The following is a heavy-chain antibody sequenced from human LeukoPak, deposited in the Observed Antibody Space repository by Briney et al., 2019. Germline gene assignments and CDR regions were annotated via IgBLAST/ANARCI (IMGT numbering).Heavy chain of an antibody. CDR2: IYPGGNI. Sequence: GGSLRLSCAASEVTVTNNYMSWVRQAPGKGLQWVSVIYPGGNIYYADSVKGRFIISRDNSKNTLSLQMNSLTADDTAVYYCVRGPRYYDDSGFHYGVFDIWGQGTLVTVSS. CDR1: EVTVTNNY. CDR3: VRGPRYYDDSGFHYGVFDI. V-gene: IGHV3-53*01. J-gene: IGHJ3*02. D-gene: IGHD3-22*01.